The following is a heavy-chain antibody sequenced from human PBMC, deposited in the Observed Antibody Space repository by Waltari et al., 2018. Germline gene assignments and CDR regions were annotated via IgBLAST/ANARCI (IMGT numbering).Heavy chain of an antibody. J-gene: IGHJ5*02. V-gene: IGHV4-34*01. CDR1: GGPFRPDY. CDR2: VSHREGT. Sequence: VQLQQWGAGLLNPSGPLSSPCVVLGGPFRPDYWSWVREPPGKGLGWIGEVSHREGTNYHPSLKSRHNRSVATTKNQFSLKFTSVTSADTAVYDCATGSVGVIPERPTAGTLWFDPWGQGTLVTVSS. D-gene: IGHD6-13*01. CDR3: ATGSVGVIPERPTAGTLWFDP.